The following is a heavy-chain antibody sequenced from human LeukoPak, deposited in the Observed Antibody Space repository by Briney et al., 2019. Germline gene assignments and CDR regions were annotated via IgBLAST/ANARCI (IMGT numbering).Heavy chain of an antibody. D-gene: IGHD6-6*01. J-gene: IGHJ4*02. Sequence: SETLSLTCTVSGGSISSSSYYWGWIRQPPGKGLEWIGSIYYSGGTYYNPSLKSRVTISVDTSKNQFSPKLSSVTAADTAVYYCARRLSTYSSSPYFDYWGQGTLVTVSS. V-gene: IGHV4-39*01. CDR1: GGSISSSSYY. CDR2: IYYSGGT. CDR3: ARRLSTYSSSPYFDY.